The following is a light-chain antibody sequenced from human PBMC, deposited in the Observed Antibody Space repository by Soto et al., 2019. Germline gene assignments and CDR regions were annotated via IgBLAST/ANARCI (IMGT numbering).Light chain of an antibody. Sequence: AIRMTQSQSSLSASTGDRVTITCRASQGISSYLAWYQQKPGKAPKLLIYAASTLQSGVPSRFSGSGSGTDFTLTISCLQSEDFATYYCQQYYSYSFTFGPGTKVDIK. CDR3: QQYYSYSFT. J-gene: IGKJ3*01. V-gene: IGKV1-8*01. CDR2: AAS. CDR1: QGISSY.